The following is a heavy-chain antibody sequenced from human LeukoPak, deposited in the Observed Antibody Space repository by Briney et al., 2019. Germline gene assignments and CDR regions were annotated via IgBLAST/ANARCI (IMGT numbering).Heavy chain of an antibody. D-gene: IGHD3-16*01. J-gene: IGHJ3*02. Sequence: PSETLSLTCTVSGGSISSGYFYWSWIRQPAGKGLEWIGRIYSSGSTNYNPSLKSRVTISEDTSKNQFSLKLTSVTAADTAVYYCARNLVILGGSDAFDIWGQGTMVAVSS. CDR3: ARNLVILGGSDAFDI. CDR2: IYSSGST. CDR1: GGSISSGYFY. V-gene: IGHV4-61*02.